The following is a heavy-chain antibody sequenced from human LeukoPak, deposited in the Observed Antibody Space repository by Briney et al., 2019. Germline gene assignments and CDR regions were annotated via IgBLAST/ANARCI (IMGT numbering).Heavy chain of an antibody. D-gene: IGHD3-16*02. CDR1: GDSVSSNSAA. CDR3: ARENVWGSYRKGDFDY. J-gene: IGHJ4*02. V-gene: IGHV6-1*01. Sequence: SQTLSLTCAISGDSVSSNSAAWNWIRQSPSRGLEWLGRTYYRSKWYNDYAVSVKSRITINPDTSKNQSSLQLNSVTPEDTAVYYCARENVWGSYRKGDFDYWGQGTLVTVSS. CDR2: TYYRSKWYN.